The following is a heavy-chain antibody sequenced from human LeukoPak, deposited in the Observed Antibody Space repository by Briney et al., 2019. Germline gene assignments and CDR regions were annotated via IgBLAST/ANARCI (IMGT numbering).Heavy chain of an antibody. CDR3: ARQVPAAILRGGVYGMDV. J-gene: IGHJ6*02. Sequence: SETLSLTCTVSGGSISSSSYYWGWIRQPPGKGLEWIGSIYYSGSTYYNPSLKSRVTISVDTSKNQFSLKLSSATAADTAVYYCARQVPAAILRGGVYGMDVWGQGTTVTVSS. CDR2: IYYSGST. V-gene: IGHV4-39*01. D-gene: IGHD2-2*02. CDR1: GGSISSSSYY.